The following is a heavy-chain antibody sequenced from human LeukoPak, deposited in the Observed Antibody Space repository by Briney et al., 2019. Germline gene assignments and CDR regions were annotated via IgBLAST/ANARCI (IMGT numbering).Heavy chain of an antibody. CDR2: ISGGGDAT. CDR1: DFSFITYA. Sequence: GGSLRLSCAASDFSFITYAMSWVRQAPGKGLEWVSTISGGGDATYYADSVKGRFTISRDNSKNTLYLQMNSLRVEDTAVYYCAKAEGYYYGSGSYFSPRWFDPWGQGTLVTVSS. V-gene: IGHV3-23*01. CDR3: AKAEGYYYGSGSYFSPRWFDP. J-gene: IGHJ5*02. D-gene: IGHD3-10*01.